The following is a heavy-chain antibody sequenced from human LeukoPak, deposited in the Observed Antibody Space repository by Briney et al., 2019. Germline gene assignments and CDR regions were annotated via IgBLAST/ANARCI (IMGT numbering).Heavy chain of an antibody. CDR3: AKDSPTMVRGYFDY. D-gene: IGHD3-10*01. J-gene: IGHJ4*02. Sequence: GGSLILSCAASVFTFSGYALSWVPQAPGKGLEWVSAISGSGGSTYYADSVKGRFTISRDNSKNTLYLQMNSLRAEDTAVYYCAKDSPTMVRGYFDYWPQGTLVTVSS. CDR1: VFTFSGYA. V-gene: IGHV3-23*01. CDR2: ISGSGGST.